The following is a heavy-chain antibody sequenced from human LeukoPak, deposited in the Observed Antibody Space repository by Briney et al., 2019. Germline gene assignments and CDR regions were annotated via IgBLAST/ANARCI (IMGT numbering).Heavy chain of an antibody. CDR2: IYYSGNT. D-gene: IGHD1-26*01. Sequence: PSETLSLTCTVSGGSISGSSYYWDWIRQPPGKGLEWIGSIYYSGNTYYNSSLKSRVTISVDTSKNQFSLKLSSVTAADTAVYYCARVDSGSYWYYYYYMDVWGKGTTVTVSS. J-gene: IGHJ6*03. CDR1: GGSISGSSYY. CDR3: ARVDSGSYWYYYYYMDV. V-gene: IGHV4-39*07.